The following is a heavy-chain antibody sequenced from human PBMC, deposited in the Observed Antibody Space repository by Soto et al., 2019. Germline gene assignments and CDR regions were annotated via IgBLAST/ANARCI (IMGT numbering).Heavy chain of an antibody. CDR2: IIPILGIA. D-gene: IGHD3-10*01. Sequence: QVQLVQSGAEVKKPGSSVEVSCKASGGTFSSYTISWVRQAPGQGLEWMGRIIPILGIANYAQKFQGRVTITADKSTSTAYMELSSLRSEDTAVYYCARGRYGSGSYSGSYYYYYMDVWGKGTTVTVSS. CDR1: GGTFSSYT. CDR3: ARGRYGSGSYSGSYYYYYMDV. V-gene: IGHV1-69*02. J-gene: IGHJ6*03.